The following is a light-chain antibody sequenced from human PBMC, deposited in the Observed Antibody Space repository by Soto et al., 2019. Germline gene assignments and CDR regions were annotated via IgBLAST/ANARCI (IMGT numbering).Light chain of an antibody. V-gene: IGKV3-20*01. CDR3: QQYGSSPET. Sequence: EMVLTQSPDTLSLSPGERATLSCRASQTVSSNFLVWYQQRPGQAPRLLIYGASSRAAGIPDRFSGSGSGTDFTLTISRLEPEDLAVYYCQQYGSSPETFGQGTKVEIK. CDR1: QTVSSNF. CDR2: GAS. J-gene: IGKJ1*01.